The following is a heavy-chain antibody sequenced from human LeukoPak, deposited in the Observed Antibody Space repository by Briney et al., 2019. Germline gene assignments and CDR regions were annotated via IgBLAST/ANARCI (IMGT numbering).Heavy chain of an antibody. Sequence: GGSLRLSCAASGFTFSSYSMMWVRQAPGKGLEWVSYISSSSTTIHYADSVKGRFTISRDNAKNSVYLQMNSLRAEDTAVYYCARVRRIVVPLFDPWGQGTLVTVSS. D-gene: IGHD3-22*01. V-gene: IGHV3-48*01. CDR1: GFTFSSYS. CDR2: ISSSSTTI. CDR3: ARVRRIVVPLFDP. J-gene: IGHJ5*02.